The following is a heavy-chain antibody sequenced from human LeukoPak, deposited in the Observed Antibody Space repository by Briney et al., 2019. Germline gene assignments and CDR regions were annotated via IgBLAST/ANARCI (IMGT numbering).Heavy chain of an antibody. J-gene: IGHJ4*02. CDR3: AREAAAGTWADY. D-gene: IGHD6-13*01. V-gene: IGHV1-2*02. CDR1: GYTFTGYY. CDR2: INPNSGGT. Sequence: ASVKVSCKASGYTFTGYYMHWVRQAPGQGLEWMGWINPNSGGTNYAQKFQGRVTMTRDTSISTAYMELSRLRSDDTAVYYCAREAAAGTWADYWGQGTLVTVSS.